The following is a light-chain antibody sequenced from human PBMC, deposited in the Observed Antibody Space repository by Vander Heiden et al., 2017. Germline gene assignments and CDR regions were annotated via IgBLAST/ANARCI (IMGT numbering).Light chain of an antibody. J-gene: IGKJ2*01. CDR1: QSVSSY. Sequence: ILLPQSPATLSLSPGERATLSCRASQSVSSYLAWYQQKPGKVPKLLIYDASNRATGIPARFSGSGSGTDFTLTISSLEPEDFAVYYCQQRSNWPRYTFGQGTKLEIK. CDR2: DAS. V-gene: IGKV3-11*01. CDR3: QQRSNWPRYT.